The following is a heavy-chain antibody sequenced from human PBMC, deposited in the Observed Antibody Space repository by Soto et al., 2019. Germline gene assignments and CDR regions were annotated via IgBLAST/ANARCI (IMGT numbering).Heavy chain of an antibody. V-gene: IGHV3-30*18. CDR1: GFTFSRFG. Sequence: PGGALRRSCAASGFTFSRFGMHWVRQAPGKGLEWVAVISSGGSDKYYADSVKGRFTISRDNSRNTLYLQMNSLRAEDTAVYYCAKDGDIGAAGYYFDYWGQGTLVTVSS. CDR2: ISSGGSDK. CDR3: AKDGDIGAAGYYFDY. J-gene: IGHJ4*02. D-gene: IGHD6-13*01.